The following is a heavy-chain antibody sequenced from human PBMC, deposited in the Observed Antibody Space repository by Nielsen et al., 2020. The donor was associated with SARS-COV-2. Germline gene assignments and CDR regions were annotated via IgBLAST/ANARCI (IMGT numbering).Heavy chain of an antibody. CDR3: TTDFSMVATFYYYGMDV. V-gene: IGHV3-15*05. CDR1: GFTFSNTW. Sequence: GESLKISCTASGFTFSNTWMTWVRQAPGKGLEWVGRIKSKTDGGTTDYAGPVKDRFSISRDDSRNTLYLQMNSLKTEDTAVYYCTTDFSMVATFYYYGMDVWGQGTTVTVSS. CDR2: IKSKTDGGTT. J-gene: IGHJ6*02. D-gene: IGHD5-12*01.